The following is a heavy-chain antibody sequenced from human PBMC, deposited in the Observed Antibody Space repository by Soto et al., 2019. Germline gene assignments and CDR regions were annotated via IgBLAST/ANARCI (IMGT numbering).Heavy chain of an antibody. CDR3: AILIAVAGRGAGY. D-gene: IGHD6-19*01. CDR2: ITSSGATT. Sequence: PGGPLRLSCAASGFTFSIYSMNWVRQAPGKGLEWVSYITSSGATTYHADSVKGRFTISRDNSKNTLYLQMNTLRVEDTAIYYCAILIAVAGRGAGYWGQGTLVTVS. V-gene: IGHV3-48*01. CDR1: GFTFSIYS. J-gene: IGHJ4*02.